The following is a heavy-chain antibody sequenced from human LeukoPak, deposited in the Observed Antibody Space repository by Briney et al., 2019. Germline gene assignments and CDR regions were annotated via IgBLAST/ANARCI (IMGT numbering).Heavy chain of an antibody. D-gene: IGHD6-19*01. CDR3: TTYSSGSCPF. CDR1: GFSFSNYG. J-gene: IGHJ4*02. CDR2: IRYDGSNT. V-gene: IGHV3-30*02. Sequence: PGGSLRLSCAASGFSFSNYGMHWVRQAPGKGLEWVAFIRYDGSNTYYTDSVRGRFTISRDISKNTLFLQMNSLETEDTAVYYCTTYSSGSCPFWGQGTLVTVSS.